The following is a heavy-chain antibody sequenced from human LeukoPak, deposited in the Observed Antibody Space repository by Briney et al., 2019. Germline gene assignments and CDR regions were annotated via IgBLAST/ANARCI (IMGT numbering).Heavy chain of an antibody. CDR3: ARDRRPSYYDSSGYSNFDY. V-gene: IGHV1-69*13. J-gene: IGHJ4*02. D-gene: IGHD3-22*01. CDR2: IIPIFGTT. CDR1: GGSFSNYA. Sequence: SVKVSCKASGGSFSNYAINWVRQAPGRGLEWMGGIIPIFGTTNYAQKFQGRVTITADESTSTAYMELNSLRSEDTAAYYCARDRRPSYYDSSGYSNFDYWGQGTLVTVSS.